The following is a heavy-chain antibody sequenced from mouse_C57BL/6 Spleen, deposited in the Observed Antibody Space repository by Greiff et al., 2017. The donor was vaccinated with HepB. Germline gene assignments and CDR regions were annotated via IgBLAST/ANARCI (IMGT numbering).Heavy chain of an antibody. CDR1: GFTFSSYA. D-gene: IGHD1-1*01. V-gene: IGHV5-9-1*02. J-gene: IGHJ1*03. CDR3: TRDRTTVVTPWYFDV. Sequence: EVKVVESGEGLVKPGGSLKLSCAASGFTFSSYAMSWVRQTPEKRLEWVAYISSGGDYIYYADTVKGRFTISRDNARNTLYLQMSSLKSEDTAMYYCTRDRTTVVTPWYFDVWGTGTTVTVSS. CDR2: ISSGGDYI.